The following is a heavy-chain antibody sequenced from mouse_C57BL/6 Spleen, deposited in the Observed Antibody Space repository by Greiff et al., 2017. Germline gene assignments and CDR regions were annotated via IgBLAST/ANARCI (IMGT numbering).Heavy chain of an antibody. V-gene: IGHV5-16*01. Sequence: EVQLVESEGGLVQPGSSMKLSCTASGFTFSDYYMAWVRQVPEKGLEWVANINYDGSSTYYLDSLKSRFIISRDNAKNILYLQMSSLKSEDTATYYCARGRNYGSSYNAMDYWGQGTSVTVSS. CDR3: ARGRNYGSSYNAMDY. CDR1: GFTFSDYY. CDR2: INYDGSST. D-gene: IGHD1-1*01. J-gene: IGHJ4*01.